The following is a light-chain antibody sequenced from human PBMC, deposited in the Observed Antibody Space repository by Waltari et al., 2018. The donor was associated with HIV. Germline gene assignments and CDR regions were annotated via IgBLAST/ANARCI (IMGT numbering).Light chain of an antibody. CDR3: MHGQQTPV. J-gene: IGKJ1*01. Sequence: DIAMIQSPDFLAVSPGEPASISCRPSQSLLHNNGPNYLDWYIQRPGQAPELLIYLASRRASWVPDRSAGSGSGTDFIPKSSRVEREDVGFYDWMHGQQTPVFGQGTLVEV. CDR1: QSLLHNNGPNY. CDR2: LAS. V-gene: IGKV2-28*01.